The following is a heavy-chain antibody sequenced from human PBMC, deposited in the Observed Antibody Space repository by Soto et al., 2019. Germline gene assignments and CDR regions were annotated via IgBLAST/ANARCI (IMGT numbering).Heavy chain of an antibody. CDR1: GGSISSYY. J-gene: IGHJ5*02. CDR3: AREGYSYGYSSWFDP. CDR2: IYTSGST. D-gene: IGHD5-18*01. V-gene: IGHV4-4*07. Sequence: SETLSLTCTVSGGSISSYYWSWIRQPAGKGLEWIGRIYTSGSTNYNPSLKSRVTMSVDTSKNQFSLKLSSVTAADTAVYYCAREGYSYGYSSWFDPWGQGTLVTVS.